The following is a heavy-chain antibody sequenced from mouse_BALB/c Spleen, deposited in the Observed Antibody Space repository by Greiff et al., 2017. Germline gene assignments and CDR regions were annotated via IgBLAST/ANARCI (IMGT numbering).Heavy chain of an antibody. D-gene: IGHD2-4*01. CDR2: IDPANGNT. Sequence: VQLQQSGAELVKPGASVKLSCTASGFTIKDTYMHWVKQRPEQGLEWIGRIDPANGNTKYDPKFQGKATITADTSSNTAYLQLSSLTSEDTAVYYCASEGLHRQRNYMDYWGQGTTLTVSS. J-gene: IGHJ2*01. CDR1: GFTIKDTY. V-gene: IGHV14-3*02. CDR3: ASEGLHRQRNYMDY.